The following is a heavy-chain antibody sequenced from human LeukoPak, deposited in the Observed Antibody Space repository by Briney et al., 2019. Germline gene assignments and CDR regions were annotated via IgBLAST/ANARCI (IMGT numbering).Heavy chain of an antibody. J-gene: IGHJ6*03. CDR3: ARGGNTLKYYYYYYMDV. V-gene: IGHV4-39*07. Sequence: PSETLSLTCTVSGGSISSSSYYWGWIRQPPGKGLEWIGSIYYSGSTYYNPSLKSRVTISVDTSKNQFSLKLSSVTAADTAVYYCARGGNTLKYYYYYYMDVWGKGTTVTVSS. CDR2: IYYSGST. CDR1: GGSISSSSYY.